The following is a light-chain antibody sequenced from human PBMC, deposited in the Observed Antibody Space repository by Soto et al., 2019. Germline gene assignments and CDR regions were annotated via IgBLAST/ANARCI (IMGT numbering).Light chain of an antibody. V-gene: IGKV3-11*01. CDR1: QSVSSY. CDR3: QQRSNWPRGVT. Sequence: EIVLTQSPATLSLSPGERATLSCRASQSVSSYLAWYQQKPGQAPRLLIYDASNRATGIPARFSGSGSGTDFTLTISSLEPEDFAVYYCQQRSNWPRGVTFGPGPKVDIK. J-gene: IGKJ3*01. CDR2: DAS.